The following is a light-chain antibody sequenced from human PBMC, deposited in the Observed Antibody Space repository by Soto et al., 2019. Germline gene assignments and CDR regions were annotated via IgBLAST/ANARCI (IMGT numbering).Light chain of an antibody. CDR1: QDISNY. V-gene: IGKV1-9*01. CDR3: QQSYSTPYT. Sequence: DIQLTQSPSFLSASVGDRVTITCRASQDISNYLVWYQQKPGKAPKPLIYAASTLQSGVPSRFSGSGSGTEFTLTISSLQPEDFAVYYCQQSYSTPYTFGQGTNL. CDR2: AAS. J-gene: IGKJ2*01.